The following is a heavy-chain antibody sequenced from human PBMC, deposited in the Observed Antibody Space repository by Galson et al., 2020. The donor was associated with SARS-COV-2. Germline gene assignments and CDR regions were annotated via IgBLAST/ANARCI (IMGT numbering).Heavy chain of an antibody. V-gene: IGHV3-30-3*01. CDR3: ARDPVDTAIIYLSYFAY. D-gene: IGHD5-18*01. Sequence: GGSLRLSCAASGFTFSTYTMHWVRQAPGKGLEWVAVISYDGSNKYYADSVKGRFTISRDNSKNTLYLQMNSLRAEDTGVYHCARDPVDTAIIYLSYFAYWGQGTLVTVS. J-gene: IGHJ4*02. CDR2: ISYDGSNK. CDR1: GFTFSTYT.